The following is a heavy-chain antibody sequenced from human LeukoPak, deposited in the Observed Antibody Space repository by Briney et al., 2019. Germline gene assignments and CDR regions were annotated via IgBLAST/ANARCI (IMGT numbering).Heavy chain of an antibody. CDR2: INPNSGGT. CDR1: GYTFTGYY. J-gene: IGHJ4*02. Sequence: ASVKVSCKASGYTFTGYYMHWVRQAPGQGLEWMGWINPNSGGTNYAQKFQGRVTMTWDTSISTAYMELSRLRSDDTAVYYCARYGDYGGNPFDYWGQGTLVTVSP. V-gene: IGHV1-2*02. D-gene: IGHD4-23*01. CDR3: ARYGDYGGNPFDY.